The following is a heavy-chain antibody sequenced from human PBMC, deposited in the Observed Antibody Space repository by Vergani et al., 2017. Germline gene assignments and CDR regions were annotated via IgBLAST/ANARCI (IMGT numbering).Heavy chain of an antibody. CDR1: GGTFSSYA. CDR2: IIPIFGKA. V-gene: IGHV1-69*01. D-gene: IGHD3-16*02. J-gene: IGHJ4*02. CDR3: AIDRFPYYDYVWGSYRLRY. Sequence: QVQLVQSGAEVKKPGSSVKVSCKASGGTFSSYAISWVRQAPGQGLEWMGGIIPIFGKANYAQKFQGRVTITADESTSTAYMELSSLRSEETAVFYFAIDRFPYYDYVWGSYRLRYWGQGTLVTVSS.